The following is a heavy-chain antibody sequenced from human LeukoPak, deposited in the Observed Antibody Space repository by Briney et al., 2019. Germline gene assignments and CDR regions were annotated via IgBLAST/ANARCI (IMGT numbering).Heavy chain of an antibody. D-gene: IGHD1-14*01. J-gene: IGHJ4*02. CDR3: VRWSGTTYNVAYYYFDY. CDR2: INQDGSEK. CDR1: GFTFSTYW. V-gene: IGHV3-7*01. Sequence: PGGSLRLSCAASGFTFSTYWMTWARQAPGKGLEWVANINQDGSEKYYVASVKGRFTVSRDNAKNSLYLQMNSLRAEDTAVYYCVRWSGTTYNVAYYYFDYWGQGALVTVSS.